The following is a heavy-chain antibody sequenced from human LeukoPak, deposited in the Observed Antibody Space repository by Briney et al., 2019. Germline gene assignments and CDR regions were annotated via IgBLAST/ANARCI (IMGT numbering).Heavy chain of an antibody. CDR2: IYYSGST. CDR1: GGSFSGYY. CDR3: AREFSDSSGYHSRAFDY. V-gene: IGHV4-59*01. D-gene: IGHD3-22*01. Sequence: SETLSLTCAVYGGSFSGYYWSWIRQPPGKGLEWIGYIYYSGSTNYNPSLKSRVTISVDTSKNQFSLKLSSVTAADTAVYYCAREFSDSSGYHSRAFDYWGQGTLVTVSS. J-gene: IGHJ4*02.